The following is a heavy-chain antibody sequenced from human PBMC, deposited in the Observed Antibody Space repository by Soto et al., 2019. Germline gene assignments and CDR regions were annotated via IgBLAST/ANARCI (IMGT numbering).Heavy chain of an antibody. Sequence: QVQLVQSGAEVKKPGASVKVSCKASGYTFTNYGISWVRQAPGQGLEWMGWISAYNGNTNYAQKLQGRVTMTTATSTRTAYMELRSLRSDDTAVYYCARNGGNFHYYYGMDVWGQGTTVTVSS. V-gene: IGHV1-18*01. D-gene: IGHD2-21*02. CDR1: GYTFTNYG. CDR3: ARNGGNFHYYYGMDV. CDR2: ISAYNGNT. J-gene: IGHJ6*02.